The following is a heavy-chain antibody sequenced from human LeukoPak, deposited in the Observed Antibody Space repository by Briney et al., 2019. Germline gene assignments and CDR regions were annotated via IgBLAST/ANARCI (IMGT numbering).Heavy chain of an antibody. CDR3: ASMGIAAAGLSYYFDY. CDR1: GFTFSSYW. D-gene: IGHD6-13*01. CDR2: IKQDGSEK. V-gene: IGHV3-7*01. J-gene: IGHJ4*02. Sequence: QPGGSLRLSCAASGFTFSSYWMIWVRQAPRKGLEWVANIKQDGSEKYYVDSVKGRFAISRDNAKNSLSLQMNTVSAADTAVYYCASMGIAAAGLSYYFDYWGQGTLVTVSS.